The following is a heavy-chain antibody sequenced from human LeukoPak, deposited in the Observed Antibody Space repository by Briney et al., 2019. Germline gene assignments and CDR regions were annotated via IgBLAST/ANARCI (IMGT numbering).Heavy chain of an antibody. CDR2: IESKADGGTT. CDR1: GFTFSNAW. Sequence: GGSLRLSCAASGFTFSNAWMSWVRQAPGKGLEWVGRIESKADGGTTDYAAPVKGRFTISRDDSKNTLYLQMNSLKTEDTAVYYCTTVSEDLDYWGQGTLVTVSS. D-gene: IGHD1-14*01. J-gene: IGHJ4*02. V-gene: IGHV3-15*04. CDR3: TTVSEDLDY.